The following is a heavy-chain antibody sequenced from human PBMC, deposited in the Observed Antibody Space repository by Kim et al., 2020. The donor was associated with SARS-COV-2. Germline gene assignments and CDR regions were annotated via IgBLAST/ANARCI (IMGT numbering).Heavy chain of an antibody. CDR3: ARFAYSKSHFDY. V-gene: IGHV1-2*02. J-gene: IGHJ4*02. Sequence: ASVKVSCKASGYTFTAYYIHWVRQAPGQGLEWMGWINPNTGDTKYAQKFQGRVTMTRDTSISTAYMELSSLKSDDTAVYYCARFAYSKSHFDYWGQGPLVTVSS. CDR2: INPNTGDT. D-gene: IGHD6-13*01. CDR1: GYTFTAYY.